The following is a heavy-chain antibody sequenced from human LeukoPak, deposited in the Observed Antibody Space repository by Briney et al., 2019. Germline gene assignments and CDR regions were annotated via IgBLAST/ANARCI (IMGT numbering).Heavy chain of an antibody. CDR2: ISSSSSYT. D-gene: IGHD5-18*01. J-gene: IGHJ4*02. V-gene: IGHV3-11*06. CDR1: GFTFSDYY. Sequence: GGSLRLSCAASGFTFSDYYMSWIRQAPGKGLEWVSYISSSSSYTNYADSVKGRFTISRDNAKNSLYLQMNSLRAEDTAVYYCAIDRRSNTAMVTFDYWGQGTLVTVSS. CDR3: AIDRRSNTAMVTFDY.